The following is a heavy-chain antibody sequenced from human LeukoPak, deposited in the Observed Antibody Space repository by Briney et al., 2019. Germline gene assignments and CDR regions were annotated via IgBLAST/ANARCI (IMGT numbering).Heavy chain of an antibody. CDR1: GFTFSSYS. CDR3: ARGRTNRDSSGCDY. D-gene: IGHD6-19*01. CDR2: ISSSSSYI. J-gene: IGHJ4*02. Sequence: PGGSLRLSCAASGFTFSSYSMNWVRQAPGKGLEWVSSISSSSSYIYYADSVKGRFTISRDNAKNSLYLQMNSLRAEDTAVYYCARGRTNRDSSGCDYWGQGTLVTVSS. V-gene: IGHV3-21*01.